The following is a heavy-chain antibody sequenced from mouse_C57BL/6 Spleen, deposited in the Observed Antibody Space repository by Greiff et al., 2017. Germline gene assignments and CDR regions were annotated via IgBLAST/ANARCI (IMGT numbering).Heavy chain of an antibody. CDR2: ILPGSGST. D-gene: IGHD3-1*01. CDR3: AIPLGGKSLGYFDV. Sequence: QVQLKQSGAELMKPGASVKLSCKATGYTFTGYWIEWVKQRPGHGLEWIGEILPGSGSTNYNEKVKGKATFTAATSSNTAYMQLSSLTTEDSAIYYCAIPLGGKSLGYFDVWGTGTTVTVSS. V-gene: IGHV1-9*01. CDR1: GYTFTGYW. J-gene: IGHJ1*03.